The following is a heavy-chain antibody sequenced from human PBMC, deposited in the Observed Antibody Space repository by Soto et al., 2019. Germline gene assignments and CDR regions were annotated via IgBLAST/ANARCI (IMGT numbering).Heavy chain of an antibody. D-gene: IGHD1-26*01. J-gene: IGHJ4*02. CDR3: AKDLSGSYTVDY. CDR2: ISQDGSRD. Sequence: PGGSLRLSCAASGFTFSRHAMHWVRQAPGKGLEWVAVISQDGSRDSHADSVKGRFTISRDNSKNTLYLQMNSLRAEDTAVYNCAKDLSGSYTVDYWGQGALVTVSS. CDR1: GFTFSRHA. V-gene: IGHV3-30-3*02.